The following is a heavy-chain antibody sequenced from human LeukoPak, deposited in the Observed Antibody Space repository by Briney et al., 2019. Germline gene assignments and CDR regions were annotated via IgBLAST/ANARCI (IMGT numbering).Heavy chain of an antibody. CDR1: GGSISSGSYY. J-gene: IGHJ4*02. V-gene: IGHV4-30-2*01. Sequence: SQTLSLTCTVSGGSISSGSYYWSWIRQPPGKGLEWIGEINHSGGTNYNPSLKSRVTISVDTSKNQFSLKLSSVTAADTAVYYCARSLFYTVGFTSAPDYWGQGTLVTVSS. CDR3: ARSLFYTVGFTSAPDY. CDR2: INHSGGT. D-gene: IGHD1-26*01.